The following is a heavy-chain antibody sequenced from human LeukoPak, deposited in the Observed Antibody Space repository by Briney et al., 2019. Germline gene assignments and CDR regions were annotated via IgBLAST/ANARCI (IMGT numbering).Heavy chain of an antibody. D-gene: IGHD3-22*01. CDR3: ARVGYYDGSGYLDY. V-gene: IGHV1-2*06. Sequence: ASVKVSCKASGYTFTGFYIHWVRQAPGQGLEWMGRINPNSGDTNYAQKFLARVTMTRDTSISTAFVELTRLRSDDTAVYYCARVGYYDGSGYLDYWGQGTLVPVSS. CDR2: INPNSGDT. J-gene: IGHJ4*02. CDR1: GYTFTGFY.